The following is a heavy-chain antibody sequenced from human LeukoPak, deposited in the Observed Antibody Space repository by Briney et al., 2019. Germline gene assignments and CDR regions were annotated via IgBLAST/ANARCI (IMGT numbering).Heavy chain of an antibody. V-gene: IGHV1-3*01. CDR3: ARALLFYGDYFDY. CDR1: GYTFTSYA. D-gene: IGHD4-17*01. J-gene: IGHJ4*02. Sequence: ASVNVSCKASGYTFTSYAMHWVRQAPGQRLEWMGWINAGNGNTKYSQKFQGRITISRDTSASTAYMELSSLRSEDTAVYYCARALLFYGDYFDYWGQGTLVTASS. CDR2: INAGNGNT.